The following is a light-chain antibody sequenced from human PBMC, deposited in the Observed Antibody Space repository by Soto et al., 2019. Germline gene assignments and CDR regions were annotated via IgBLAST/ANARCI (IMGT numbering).Light chain of an antibody. J-gene: IGKJ2*01. CDR1: QSVSSS. CDR2: DAS. V-gene: IGKV3-11*01. CDR3: QQRSNWPPVYT. Sequence: EIVLTQSPATLSLSPRERATLSCRASQSVSSSLAWYQQKPCQAPRHLIYDASTRATDIPARFSGSGSGTDFTLTISSLEPEDFAVYYCQQRSNWPPVYTFGQGTKLEIK.